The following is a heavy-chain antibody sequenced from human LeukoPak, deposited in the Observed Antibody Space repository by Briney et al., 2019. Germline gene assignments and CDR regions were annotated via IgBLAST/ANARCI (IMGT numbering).Heavy chain of an antibody. J-gene: IGHJ4*02. Sequence: PGGSLRLSCAASGFIFSNYEMNWVRQAPGKGLEWVSYISSSGSTINYADSVKGRFTISRDNAKSSLYLQMNSLRAEGTAVYYCARDFPGFIDYWGQGALVTVSS. CDR1: GFIFSNYE. V-gene: IGHV3-48*03. D-gene: IGHD3-9*01. CDR2: ISSSGSTI. CDR3: ARDFPGFIDY.